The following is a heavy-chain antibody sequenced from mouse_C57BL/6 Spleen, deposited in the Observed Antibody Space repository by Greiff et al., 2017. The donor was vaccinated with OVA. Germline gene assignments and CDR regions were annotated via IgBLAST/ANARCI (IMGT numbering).Heavy chain of an antibody. Sequence: EVKLQESGPGLVKPSQSLSLTCSVTGYSITSGYYWNWIRQFPGNKLEWMGYISYDGSNNYNPSLKNRISITRDTSKNQFFLKLNSVTTEDTATYYCARRETGETGTDGDDGGQGTTLTVSS. D-gene: IGHD4-1*01. CDR1: GYSITSGYY. V-gene: IGHV3-6*01. CDR3: ARRETGETGTDGDD. J-gene: IGHJ2*01. CDR2: ISYDGSN.